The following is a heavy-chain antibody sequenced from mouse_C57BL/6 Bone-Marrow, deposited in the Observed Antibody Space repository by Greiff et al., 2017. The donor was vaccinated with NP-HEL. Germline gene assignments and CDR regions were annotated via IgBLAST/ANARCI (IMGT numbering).Heavy chain of an antibody. Sequence: VQLQQSGAELVKPGASVKLSCKASGYTFTSYWMHWVKQRPGQGLEWIGMIHPTSGSTNYNEKFKSKATLTVDKSSSTAYMQLSSLTSEDSAVYYCAREGDYGSSCPGFADWGQGTLVTVSA. D-gene: IGHD1-1*01. V-gene: IGHV1-64*01. J-gene: IGHJ3*01. CDR1: GYTFTSYW. CDR2: IHPTSGST. CDR3: AREGDYGSSCPGFAD.